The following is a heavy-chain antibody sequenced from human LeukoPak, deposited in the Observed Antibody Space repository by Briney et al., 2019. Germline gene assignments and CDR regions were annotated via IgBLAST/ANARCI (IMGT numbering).Heavy chain of an antibody. Sequence: GGSLRLSCAASGFTFSSFAMSWVRQAPGKGLEWVSSFSGSGGNTYYADSVKGRFTISRDNAKNTVYLQLNSLRAEDTAAYYCARGGAYSYGYVGYWGQGTLVTVSS. CDR3: ARGGAYSYGYVGY. CDR1: GFTFSSFA. D-gene: IGHD5-18*01. J-gene: IGHJ4*02. V-gene: IGHV3-23*01. CDR2: FSGSGGNT.